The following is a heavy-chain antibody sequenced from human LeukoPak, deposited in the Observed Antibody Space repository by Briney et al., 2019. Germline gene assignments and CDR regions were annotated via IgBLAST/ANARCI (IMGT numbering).Heavy chain of an antibody. CDR1: GFTFDDYA. CDR2: ISWNSGNI. Sequence: HPGGSLRLSCAASGFTFDDYAMHWVRHAPGKGLEWVSGISWNSGNIGYADSVKGRFTISRDNAKNSLYLQMNSLRAEDMALYYCAKGTTGTTGGWFDPWGQGTLVTVSS. J-gene: IGHJ5*02. V-gene: IGHV3-9*03. CDR3: AKGTTGTTGGWFDP. D-gene: IGHD1-1*01.